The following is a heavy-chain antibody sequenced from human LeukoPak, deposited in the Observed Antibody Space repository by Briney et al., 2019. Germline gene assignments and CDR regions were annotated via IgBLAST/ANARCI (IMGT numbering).Heavy chain of an antibody. D-gene: IGHD6-19*01. V-gene: IGHV3-21*01. Sequence: GGSLRLSCAASGFTFSSYSMNWVRQAPGKGLEWVSSISGSSSYIYYADSVKGRFTISRDNAKNSLYLQMNSLRAEDTAVYYCARGKSAVAGTAFDIWGQGTMVTVSS. J-gene: IGHJ3*02. CDR2: ISGSSSYI. CDR3: ARGKSAVAGTAFDI. CDR1: GFTFSSYS.